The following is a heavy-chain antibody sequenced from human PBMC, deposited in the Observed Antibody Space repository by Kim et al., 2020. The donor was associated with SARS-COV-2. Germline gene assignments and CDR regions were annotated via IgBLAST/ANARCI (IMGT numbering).Heavy chain of an antibody. Sequence: GGSLRLSCAASGLTLSSYGMHWVRQAPGKGLQWVAVISYDGANKYYEDSVKGRFTISRDNSKSTLYLQINSLRPEDTAVYYCAKAPEPSSGWFHYYYGMDVWGQGTTVTVSS. CDR3: AKAPEPSSGWFHYYYGMDV. V-gene: IGHV3-30*18. J-gene: IGHJ6*02. D-gene: IGHD6-19*01. CDR1: GLTLSSYG. CDR2: ISYDGANK.